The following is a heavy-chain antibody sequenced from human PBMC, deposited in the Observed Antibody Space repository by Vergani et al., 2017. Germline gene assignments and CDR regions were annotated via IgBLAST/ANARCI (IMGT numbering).Heavy chain of an antibody. CDR2: FDPEDGET. CDR3: ATWQWLVSDAFDI. D-gene: IGHD6-19*01. V-gene: IGHV1-24*01. CDR1: GYTFTGYY. J-gene: IGHJ3*02. Sequence: QVQLVQSGAEVKKPGASVKVSCKASGYTFTGYYMHWVRQAPGQGLEWMGGFDPEDGETIYAQKFQGRVTMTEDTSTDTAYMELSSLRSEDTAVYYCATWQWLVSDAFDIWGQGTMVTVSS.